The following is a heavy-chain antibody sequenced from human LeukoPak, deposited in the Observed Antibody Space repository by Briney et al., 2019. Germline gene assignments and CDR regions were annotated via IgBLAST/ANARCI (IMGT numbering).Heavy chain of an antibody. CDR3: ARVETRYCSGGSCYQHWFDP. V-gene: IGHV1-18*01. J-gene: IGHJ5*02. D-gene: IGHD2-15*01. CDR2: ISAYNGNT. CDR1: GYTFTSYG. Sequence: GASVKVSCKASGYTFTSYGISWVRQAPGQGLEWMGWISAYNGNTNYAQKLQGRVTMTTDTSTSTAYMELRSLRSDDTAVYYCARVETRYCSGGSCYQHWFDPWGQGTLVTVSS.